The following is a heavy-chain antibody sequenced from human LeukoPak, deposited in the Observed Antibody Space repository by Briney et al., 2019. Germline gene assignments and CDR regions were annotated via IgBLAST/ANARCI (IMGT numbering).Heavy chain of an antibody. V-gene: IGHV4-34*01. J-gene: IGHJ5*02. Sequence: SETLSLTWAVYGGSFSGYYWSWIRQPPGKGLEWIGEINHSGSTNYNPSLKSRVTISVDTSKNQFSLKLSSVTAADTAVYYCAREETDYGGNSLWFDPWGQGTLVTVSS. CDR1: GGSFSGYY. CDR2: INHSGST. D-gene: IGHD4-23*01. CDR3: AREETDYGGNSLWFDP.